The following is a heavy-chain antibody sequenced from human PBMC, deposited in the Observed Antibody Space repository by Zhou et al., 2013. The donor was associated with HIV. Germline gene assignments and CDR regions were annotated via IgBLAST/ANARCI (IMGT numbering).Heavy chain of an antibody. CDR2: VIPIFGTT. CDR1: GDTFSNYN. J-gene: IGHJ6*03. Sequence: QVQLVQSGAEVKKPGSSMKVSCKASGDTFSNYNINWVRHVPGQGLEWMGGVIPIFGTTSYAQKFQGRVTINTDESTSTAYMELSSLRSEDTAVYYCASSREGSGPYFYYYMDVWGKGTTVSVSS. D-gene: IGHD3-3*01. V-gene: IGHV1-69*05. CDR3: ASSREGSGPYFYYYMDV.